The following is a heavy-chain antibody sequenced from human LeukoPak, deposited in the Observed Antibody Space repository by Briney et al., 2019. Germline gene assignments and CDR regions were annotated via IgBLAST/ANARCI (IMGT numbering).Heavy chain of an antibody. J-gene: IGHJ6*03. D-gene: IGHD1-7*01. CDR3: ARDPGDSEGWRDWNYVWFYYMDV. CDR1: GFTFSSYS. CDR2: ISSSSSTI. V-gene: IGHV3-48*01. Sequence: PGGSLRLSCAASGFTFSSYSMNWVRQAPGKGLEWVSYISSSSSTIYYADSVKGRFTISRDNAKNSLYLQMNSLRAEDTAVYYCARDPGDSEGWRDWNYVWFYYMDVWGKGTTVTVSS.